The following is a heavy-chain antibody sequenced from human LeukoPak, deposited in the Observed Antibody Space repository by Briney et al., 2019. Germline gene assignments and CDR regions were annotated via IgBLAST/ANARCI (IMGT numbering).Heavy chain of an antibody. J-gene: IGHJ4*02. V-gene: IGHV3-23*01. CDR3: AREEYSSSSADY. CDR2: ISGSSST. CDR1: GFTFSSYA. D-gene: IGHD6-6*01. Sequence: QSGGSLRLSCAASGFTFSSYAMSWVRQAPGKGLEWVSAISGSSSTYYADSVKGRFTISRDNSKNTLYLQMNSLRAEDTAVYYCAREEYSSSSADYWGQGTLVTVSS.